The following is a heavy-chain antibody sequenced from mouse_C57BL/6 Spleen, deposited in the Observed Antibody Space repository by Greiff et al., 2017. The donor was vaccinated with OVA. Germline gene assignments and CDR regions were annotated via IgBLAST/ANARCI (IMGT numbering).Heavy chain of an antibody. CDR1: GYAFSSSW. D-gene: IGHD1-1*01. V-gene: IGHV1-82*01. CDR3: ARFDTTVVDAMDY. Sequence: VQLQQSGPELVKPGASVKISCKASGYAFSSSWMNWVKQRPGKGLEWIGRIYPGDGDTNYNGKFKGKATLTADKSSSTAYMQLSSLTSEDSAVYFGARFDTTVVDAMDYWGQGTSVTVSS. J-gene: IGHJ4*01. CDR2: IYPGDGDT.